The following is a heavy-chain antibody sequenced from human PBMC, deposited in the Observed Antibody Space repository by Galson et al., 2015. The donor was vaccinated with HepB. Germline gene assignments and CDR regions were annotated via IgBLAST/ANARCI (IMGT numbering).Heavy chain of an antibody. CDR3: ARGVPRGHSYDNYFDP. J-gene: IGHJ5*02. CDR1: GYMFTSYS. CDR2: MNPNSGNT. Sequence: VKVSCKGSGYMFTSYSINWVRQAPGQGPEWMGWMNPNSGNTGYAQKFQGRVNMTRDTFINTAYMELSSLTSEDTAMYYCARGVPRGHSYDNYFDPWGQGTLITVSS. D-gene: IGHD5-18*01. V-gene: IGHV1-8*01.